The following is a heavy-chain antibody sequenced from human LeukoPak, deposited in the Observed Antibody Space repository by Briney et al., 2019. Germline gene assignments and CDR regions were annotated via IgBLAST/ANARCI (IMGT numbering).Heavy chain of an antibody. J-gene: IGHJ4*02. D-gene: IGHD1-26*01. CDR1: GGSISSSSYY. CDR3: ASLALVGATPFSDY. V-gene: IGHV4-39*01. CDR2: IYYSGST. Sequence: PSDTLSLTCTVSGGSISSSSYYWGWIRQPPGKGLEWIGSIYYSGSTYYNPSLKSRVTISVDTSKNQFSLKLSSVTAADTAVYYCASLALVGATPFSDYWGQGTLVTVSS.